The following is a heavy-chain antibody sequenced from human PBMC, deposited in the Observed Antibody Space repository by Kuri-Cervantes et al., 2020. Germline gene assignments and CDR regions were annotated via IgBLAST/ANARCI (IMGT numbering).Heavy chain of an antibody. CDR3: ARNHPYYYDSSGTFDY. Sequence: GESLKISCAASGFTFSSYAMHWVRQAPGKGLEWVAIIPCDGRKKYYADSVRGRFTTSRDNSKNTLYLQMNSLRAEDTAVYYCARNHPYYYDSSGTFDYWGQGTLVTVSS. D-gene: IGHD3-22*01. CDR2: IPCDGRKK. CDR1: GFTFSSYA. V-gene: IGHV3-30*01. J-gene: IGHJ4*02.